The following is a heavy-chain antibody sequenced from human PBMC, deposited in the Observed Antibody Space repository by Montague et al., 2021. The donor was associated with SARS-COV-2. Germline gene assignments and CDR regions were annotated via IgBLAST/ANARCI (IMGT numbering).Heavy chain of an antibody. CDR2: ISYDGSNK. CDR1: GFTFSSYA. CDR3: ARAGGGSYYYWFDP. J-gene: IGHJ5*02. V-gene: IGHV3-30*04. D-gene: IGHD1-26*01. Sequence: SLRLSCAASGFTFSSYAMHWVRQAPGKGLEWVAVISYDGSNKYYADSVKGRFTISRDNSKNTLYLQMNSLRAEDTAVYYCARAGGGSYYYWFDPWGQGTLVTVSS.